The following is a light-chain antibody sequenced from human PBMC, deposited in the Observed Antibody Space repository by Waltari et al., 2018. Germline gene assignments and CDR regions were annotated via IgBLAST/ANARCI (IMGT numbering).Light chain of an antibody. V-gene: IGLV1-40*01. CDR1: TSNTGAGHD. J-gene: IGLJ2*01. CDR3: QSFDNMLSGGVV. Sequence: QSVLTQPPSVSGTPGQRVTISCSGSTSNTGAGHDVHWYQHLPGPAPKLLIYGNNNRPSGVPDRFSGSKSGTSASLAITGLQADDEADYFCQSFDNMLSGGVVFGGGTKLAVL. CDR2: GNN.